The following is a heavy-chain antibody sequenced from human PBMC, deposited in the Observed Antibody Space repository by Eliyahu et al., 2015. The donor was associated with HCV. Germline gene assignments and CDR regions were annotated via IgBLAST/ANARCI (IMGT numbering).Heavy chain of an antibody. CDR2: IDPSDSYT. V-gene: IGHV5-10-1*03. Sequence: EVQLVQSGAEVKKPGESLRIXCKGSGYSXTSYWXSWVRQMPGKGLEWMGRIDPSDSYTNYSPSFQGHVTISADKSISTAYLQWSSLKASDTAMYYCARGPYDSSEVYFQHWGQGTLVTVSS. J-gene: IGHJ1*01. CDR3: ARGPYDSSEVYFQH. D-gene: IGHD3-22*01. CDR1: GYSXTSYW.